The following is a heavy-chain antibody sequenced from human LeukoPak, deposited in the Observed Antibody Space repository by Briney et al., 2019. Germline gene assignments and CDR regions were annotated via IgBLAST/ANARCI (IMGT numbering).Heavy chain of an antibody. CDR3: ASLAGTVLDDAFDI. Sequence: SVKVSCKASGYTFTGYFIDWVRQAPGQGLEWMGIINPSGGTTSYAQKFQGRVTMTRDTSTSTVYMELSSLRSEDTAAYYCASLAGTVLDDAFDIWDQGTMVTVSS. CDR2: INPSGGTT. CDR1: GYTFTGYF. D-gene: IGHD6-19*01. J-gene: IGHJ3*02. V-gene: IGHV1-46*01.